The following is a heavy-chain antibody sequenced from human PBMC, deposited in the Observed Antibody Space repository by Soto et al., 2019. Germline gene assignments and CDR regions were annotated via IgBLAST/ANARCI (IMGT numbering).Heavy chain of an antibody. CDR1: GFSLNTRAVG. CDR2: ISWDDNK. D-gene: IGHD1-26*01. J-gene: IGHJ4*02. CDR3: AHRALSGSRYYFDF. Sequence: SGPTLVNPTQTLTLTCSLSGFSLNTRAVGVGWIRQPPGKALEWLALISWDDNKRYRPSLESRLSIAKDTSGNQVVLTMTNVDPLVIVKYYCAHRALSGSRYYFDFGGLETLVTVSS. V-gene: IGHV2-5*02.